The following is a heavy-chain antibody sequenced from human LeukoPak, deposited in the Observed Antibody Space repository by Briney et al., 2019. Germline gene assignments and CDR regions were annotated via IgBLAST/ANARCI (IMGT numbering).Heavy chain of an antibody. D-gene: IGHD3-22*01. CDR2: IYYSGST. V-gene: IGHV4-59*01. CDR3: ARDYYDSSGYYYRGKHVAFDI. CDR1: GGSISSYY. J-gene: IGHJ3*02. Sequence: SETLSLTCTVSGGSISSYYWSWIRQPAGKGLEWIGYIYYSGSTNYNPSLKSRVTISVDTSKNQFSLKLSSVTAADTAVYYCARDYYDSSGYYYRGKHVAFDIWGQGTMVTVSS.